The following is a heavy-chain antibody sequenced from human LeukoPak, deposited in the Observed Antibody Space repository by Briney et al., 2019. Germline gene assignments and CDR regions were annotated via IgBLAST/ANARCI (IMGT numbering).Heavy chain of an antibody. J-gene: IGHJ4*02. CDR1: GYTFTSYG. Sequence: ASVKVSCKASGYTFTSYGISWVRQAPGQGLEWMGWISAYNGNTNYAQKLQGRVTMTTDTSTSTAYMELRSLRSDDTAVYYCARGGPLRFLEWSHIRGSYYFDYWGQGTLVTVSS. D-gene: IGHD3-3*01. CDR3: ARGGPLRFLEWSHIRGSYYFDY. CDR2: ISAYNGNT. V-gene: IGHV1-18*01.